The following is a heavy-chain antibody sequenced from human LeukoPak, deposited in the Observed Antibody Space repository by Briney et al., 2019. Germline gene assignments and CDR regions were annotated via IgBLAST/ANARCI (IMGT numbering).Heavy chain of an antibody. J-gene: IGHJ4*02. CDR3: ARDDSGHEGFDY. CDR1: GIPVSSNY. V-gene: IGHV3-66*01. Sequence: GGTLRLSCAASGIPVSSNYMTWVREAPGRGLEGVSVIGQWRTRYCADSVKGRFTVSRYNSKNMLYLQMNSLRGEDTAVYYCARDDSGHEGFDYWGQGTLAT. D-gene: IGHD1-26*01. CDR2: IGQWRTR.